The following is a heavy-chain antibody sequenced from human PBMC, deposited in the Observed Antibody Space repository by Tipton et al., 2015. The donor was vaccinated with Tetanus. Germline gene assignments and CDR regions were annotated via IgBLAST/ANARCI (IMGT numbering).Heavy chain of an antibody. CDR1: GGSFSNYY. Sequence: LRLSCTVSGGSFSNYYWSWIRQSPGRRLEWIGNIYYGGDTDYNPSLQSRATISLDTSKKLFSLRLKSVTAADTAIYYCARSHVFRFTLFGEEIPRSGRFDPWGQGTLVTVSS. D-gene: IGHD3-3*01. J-gene: IGHJ5*02. CDR3: ARSHVFRFTLFGEEIPRSGRFDP. CDR2: IYYGGDT. V-gene: IGHV4-59*01.